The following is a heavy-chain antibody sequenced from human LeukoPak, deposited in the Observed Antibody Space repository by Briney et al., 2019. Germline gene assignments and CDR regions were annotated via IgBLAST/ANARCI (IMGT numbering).Heavy chain of an antibody. V-gene: IGHV4-39*01. CDR1: GDSISSSSYS. J-gene: IGHJ4*02. CDR2: IYYSGST. CDR3: ARHSDCVTSSCYTGYFDY. D-gene: IGHD2-2*02. Sequence: SETLSLTCAVSGDSISSSSYSWGWIRQPPGKGLEWIGSIYYSGSTYHNPSLKSRITISVDTSKNQFFLKLSSVTAADTAVYYCARHSDCVTSSCYTGYFDYWGQGTLVTVSS.